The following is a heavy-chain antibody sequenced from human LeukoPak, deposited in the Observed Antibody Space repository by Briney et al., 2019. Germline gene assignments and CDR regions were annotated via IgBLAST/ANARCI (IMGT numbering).Heavy chain of an antibody. D-gene: IGHD6-6*01. CDR3: ARLRGRLAARPWAYSS. Sequence: SETLSLTCAVYGGSFSGYYCGWIRQPPGKGLECIGEINHSGSTNYNPSLKSRFTISVDTSKNQFSLKLSSVTAADTAVYYCARLRGRLAARPWAYSSWGQGTLVTVSS. CDR1: GGSFSGYY. J-gene: IGHJ5*02. V-gene: IGHV4-34*01. CDR2: INHSGST.